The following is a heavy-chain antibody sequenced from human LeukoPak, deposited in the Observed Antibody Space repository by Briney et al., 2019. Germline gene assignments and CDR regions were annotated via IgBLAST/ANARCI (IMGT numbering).Heavy chain of an antibody. CDR1: GFTFSTYP. Sequence: GGSLRLSCSASGFTFSTYPMHWVRKAPGRGLEYVSSISSDGDSTYYADSVKGRFTISRDNSKNTLYLQTSSLRAEDTAVYYCVKRTTDYYYYDYWGRGTLVTVSS. J-gene: IGHJ4*02. CDR2: ISSDGDST. V-gene: IGHV3-64D*06. CDR3: VKRTTDYYYYDY. D-gene: IGHD3-9*01.